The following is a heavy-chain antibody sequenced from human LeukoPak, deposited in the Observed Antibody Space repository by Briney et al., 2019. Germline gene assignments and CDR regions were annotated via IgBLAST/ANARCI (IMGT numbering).Heavy chain of an antibody. CDR2: ISAHNGNT. CDR1: GYTFTSYG. V-gene: IGHV1-18*01. D-gene: IGHD1-20*01. J-gene: IGHJ4*02. CDR3: ARDLYNWNDSDLRYFDY. Sequence: ASVKVSCKASGYTFTSYGISWVRQAPGQGLEWMGWISAHNGNTNYAQKLQGRVTMTTDTSTGTAYMELRSLRSDDTAVYYCARDLYNWNDSDLRYFDYWGQGTLVTVSS.